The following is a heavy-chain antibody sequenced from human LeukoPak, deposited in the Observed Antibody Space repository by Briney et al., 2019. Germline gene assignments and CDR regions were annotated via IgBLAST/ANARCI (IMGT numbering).Heavy chain of an antibody. V-gene: IGHV4-61*05. D-gene: IGHD1-7*01. CDR3: ASLGGTRNYYVDF. Sequence: SETLSLTCTVSGGSISGTYYYWGWIRQPPGKGLEWIGYIYYSGSTNYNPSLKSRVTISVDTSKNQFSLKLSSVTAADTALYYCASLGGTRNYYVDFWGQGTLVTVSS. J-gene: IGHJ4*02. CDR2: IYYSGST. CDR1: GGSISGTYYY.